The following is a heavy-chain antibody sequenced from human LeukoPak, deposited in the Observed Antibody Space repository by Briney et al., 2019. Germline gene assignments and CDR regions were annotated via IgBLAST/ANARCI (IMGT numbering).Heavy chain of an antibody. J-gene: IGHJ5*02. D-gene: IGHD1-14*01. CDR3: ARGTMMVGP. V-gene: IGHV4-59*01. CDR2: IYYSGIT. CDR1: GGSISGYY. Sequence: SETLSLTCTVSGGSISGYYWRWIRQPPGRGLEWVGYIYYSGITNYTPSLKSRVAISVDTSKNQFSLRLSSVTAADTAVYYCARGTMMVGPWGQGTLVTVSS.